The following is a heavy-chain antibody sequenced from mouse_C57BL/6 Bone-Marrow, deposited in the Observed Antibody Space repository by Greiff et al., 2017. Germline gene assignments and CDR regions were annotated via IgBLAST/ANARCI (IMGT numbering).Heavy chain of an antibody. J-gene: IGHJ3*01. CDR3: ARIYDNSYGFDY. CDR1: GYTFTDYY. V-gene: IGHV1-26*01. Sequence: VQLQQSGPELVKPGASVKISCKASGYTFTDYYMNWVKQSHGKILEWIGDINPTNGVTSYNQKFKGKATLTVDKSSSTAYMELRSLTSEDSAVYYCARIYDNSYGFDYWGQGTLVTVSA. CDR2: INPTNGVT. D-gene: IGHD1-1*01.